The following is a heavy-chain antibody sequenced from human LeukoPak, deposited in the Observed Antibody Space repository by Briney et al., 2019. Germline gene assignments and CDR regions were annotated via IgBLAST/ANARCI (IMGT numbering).Heavy chain of an antibody. J-gene: IGHJ4*02. CDR3: ARASWVSSTDAVR. Sequence: GESLTHSSPASGVCFSTFAMSCVRQGPARRMEWVSSIRGNGETVYADSVKGQCTRSSDSSRNTVYLQLNNLRVEDTAISYRARASWVSSTDAVRWGQGTLVTVSS. CDR1: GVCFSTFA. CDR2: IRGNGET. V-gene: IGHV3-23*01. D-gene: IGHD3-16*01.